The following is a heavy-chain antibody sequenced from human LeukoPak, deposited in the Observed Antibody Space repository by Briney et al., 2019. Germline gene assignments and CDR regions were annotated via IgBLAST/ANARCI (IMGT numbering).Heavy chain of an antibody. J-gene: IGHJ5*02. D-gene: IGHD2-21*02. Sequence: ASVKVSCKASGYTFTSYGTSWVRQAPGQGLEWVGWISIYNGKTYYTQSLQDRVTMTTDTSTNTVYMELRSLRSDDTAVYYCARACHLVVVTAEGGWLDPWGQGTLVTVSS. CDR3: ARACHLVVVTAEGGWLDP. CDR2: ISIYNGKT. CDR1: GYTFTSYG. V-gene: IGHV1-18*01.